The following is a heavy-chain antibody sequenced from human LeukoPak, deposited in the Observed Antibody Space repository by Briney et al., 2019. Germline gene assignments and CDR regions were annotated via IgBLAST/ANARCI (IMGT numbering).Heavy chain of an antibody. CDR1: GYTFTSYG. J-gene: IGHJ4*02. CDR3: AKDFIAISEWEPLGY. V-gene: IGHV1-18*01. D-gene: IGHD1-26*01. CDR2: ISAYNGNT. Sequence: GASVKVSCKASGYTFTSYGISWVRQAPGQGLEWMGWISAYNGNTNYAQKLQGRVTMTTDTSTSTAYMELSSLRSEDTAVYYCAKDFIAISEWEPLGYWGQGTLVTVSS.